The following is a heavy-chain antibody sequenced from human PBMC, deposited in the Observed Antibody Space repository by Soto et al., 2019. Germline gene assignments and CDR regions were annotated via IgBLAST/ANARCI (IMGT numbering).Heavy chain of an antibody. J-gene: IGHJ5*02. D-gene: IGHD2-2*01. CDR2: IYYNGST. CDR3: ASRYQLLFGWFDP. Sequence: QVQLQESGTGLVKPSQTLSLPCNVSGGSISSGGYYWSRIRQHPGQGLERIGYIYYNGSTYYTPSLTRRVARSVDLPNDQSSLKLGSVTAADTGVYYWASRYQLLFGWFDPWGKGTLVTVSS. V-gene: IGHV4-31*03. CDR1: GGSISSGGYY.